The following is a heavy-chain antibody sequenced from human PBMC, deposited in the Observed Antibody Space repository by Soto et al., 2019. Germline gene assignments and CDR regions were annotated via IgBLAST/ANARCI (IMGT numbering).Heavy chain of an antibody. Sequence: PGGSLRLSCAASGFTFSSYAMSWVRQAPGKGLEWVSAISGSGGSTYYADSVKGRFTISRDNSKNTLYLQMNSLRAEDTAVYYCANEKGDSSGWYALDYWGQGTLVTVSS. J-gene: IGHJ4*02. D-gene: IGHD6-19*01. V-gene: IGHV3-23*01. CDR3: ANEKGDSSGWYALDY. CDR2: ISGSGGST. CDR1: GFTFSSYA.